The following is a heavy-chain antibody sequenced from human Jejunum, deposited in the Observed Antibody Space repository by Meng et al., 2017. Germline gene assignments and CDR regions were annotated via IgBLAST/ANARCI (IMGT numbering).Heavy chain of an antibody. D-gene: IGHD4-17*01. V-gene: IGHV1-18*01. CDR1: VYPFTTNC. CDR3: ARSRDYAHDY. CDR2: ISAYSGNT. J-gene: IGHJ4*02. Sequence: QVQLVQAGAEVKKPGAAVKVFCNASVYPFTTNCITWVRQAPGQGLEWMGWISAYSGNTNYAQKVQGRVTLTTDTSTTTAYMELRSLRSDDTAVYYCARSRDYAHDYWGQGTLVTVSS.